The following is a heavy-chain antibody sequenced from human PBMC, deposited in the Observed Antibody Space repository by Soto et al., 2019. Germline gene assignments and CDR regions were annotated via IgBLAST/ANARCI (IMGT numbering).Heavy chain of an antibody. D-gene: IGHD3-3*01. CDR2: ISGSGGST. CDR1: GFTFSSYA. J-gene: IGHJ4*02. CDR3: ARFLEWLPGGFLDY. Sequence: PGGSLRLSCAASGFTFSSYAMSWVRQAPGKGLEWVSAISGSGGSTYYADSVKGRFTISRDNSKNTLYLQMNSLRAEDTAVYYCARFLEWLPGGFLDYWGQGTLVTVSS. V-gene: IGHV3-23*01.